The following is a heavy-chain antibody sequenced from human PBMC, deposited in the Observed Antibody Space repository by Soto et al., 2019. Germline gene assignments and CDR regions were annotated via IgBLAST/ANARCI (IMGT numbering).Heavy chain of an antibody. CDR2: IGGTTTYI. V-gene: IGHV3-21*01. D-gene: IGHD4-17*01. CDR3: ARDSYPHYGGRYYYAGMEV. CDR1: GFTFSIYN. J-gene: IGHJ6*02. Sequence: GGSLRLSCAASGFTFSIYNMNWVRQAPGKGLEWVSSIGGTTTYIYYADSVKGRFTISRDNAKNSLYLQINSLRADDTAVYYCARDSYPHYGGRYYYAGMEVWGQGTTVTVSS.